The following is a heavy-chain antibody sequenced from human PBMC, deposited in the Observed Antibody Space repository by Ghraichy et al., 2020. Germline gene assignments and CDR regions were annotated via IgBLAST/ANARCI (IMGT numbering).Heavy chain of an antibody. CDR3: ARVRFRIAAPAYYGMDV. CDR2: AYYRSKWYN. D-gene: IGHD6-13*01. Sequence: SQTLSLTCAISGDSVSSNSAAWNWIRQSPSRGLEWLGRAYYRSKWYNDYAVSVKSRITINPDTSKNQFSLQLNSVTPEDTAVYYCARVRFRIAAPAYYGMDVWGQGTTVTVSS. J-gene: IGHJ6*02. V-gene: IGHV6-1*01. CDR1: GDSVSSNSAA.